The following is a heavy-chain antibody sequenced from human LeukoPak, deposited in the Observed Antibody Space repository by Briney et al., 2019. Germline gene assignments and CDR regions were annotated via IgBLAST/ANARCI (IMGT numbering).Heavy chain of an antibody. Sequence: PGGSLRLSCAASGFTFSSYSMNWVRLAPGKGLEWVSSISSSSSYIYYADSVKGRFTISRDNAKNSLYLQMNSLRAEDTAVYYCARDRNAATVTTSSFDYWGQGTLVTVSS. V-gene: IGHV3-21*01. CDR3: ARDRNAATVTTSSFDY. D-gene: IGHD4-17*01. J-gene: IGHJ4*02. CDR1: GFTFSSYS. CDR2: ISSSSSYI.